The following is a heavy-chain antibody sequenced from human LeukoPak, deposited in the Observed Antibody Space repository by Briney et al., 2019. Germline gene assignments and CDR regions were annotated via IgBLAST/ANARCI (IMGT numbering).Heavy chain of an antibody. Sequence: RRASVKVSCKASGGTFSGYAISWVRQAPGQGLEWMGRIIPILGIANYAQKFHGRVTITADKSTSTAYMELSSLRSEDTAVYYCARDPLGATLNYYYYMDVWGKGTTVTVSS. CDR1: GGTFSGYA. V-gene: IGHV1-69*04. J-gene: IGHJ6*03. CDR3: ARDPLGATLNYYYYMDV. CDR2: IIPILGIA. D-gene: IGHD1-26*01.